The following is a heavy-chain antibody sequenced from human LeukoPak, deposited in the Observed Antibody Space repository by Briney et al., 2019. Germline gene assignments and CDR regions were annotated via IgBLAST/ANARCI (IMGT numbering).Heavy chain of an antibody. CDR2: LRYDGRNQ. D-gene: IGHD6-19*01. Sequence: GGSLRLSCVASGFTFNTFGMNWVRQAPGKGLEWVSFLRYDGRNQYYADSVKGRFTISRDNAKNTVYLQMSSLRPEDTAVYYCAKDPVAGAPSYYFDNWGQGTLVTVSS. CDR1: GFTFNTFG. CDR3: AKDPVAGAPSYYFDN. V-gene: IGHV3-30*02. J-gene: IGHJ4*02.